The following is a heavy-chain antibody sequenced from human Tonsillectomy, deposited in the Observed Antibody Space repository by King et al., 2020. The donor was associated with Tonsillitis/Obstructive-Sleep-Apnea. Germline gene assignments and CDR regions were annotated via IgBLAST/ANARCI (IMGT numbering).Heavy chain of an antibody. J-gene: IGHJ4*02. CDR2: SGNKGNGYIT. Sequence: VQLVESGGGLVQPGGSLRLSCVVSGFTFSNHFMDWVRLAPGKGLEWVGCSGNKGNGYITKYAASVEGRFTVSRDVSRHSFYLHMNSLKVEDTAVYYCARGKSGFDYWGQGTLVTVSS. D-gene: IGHD2-8*02. CDR1: GFTFSNHF. V-gene: IGHV3-72*01. CDR3: ARGKSGFDY.